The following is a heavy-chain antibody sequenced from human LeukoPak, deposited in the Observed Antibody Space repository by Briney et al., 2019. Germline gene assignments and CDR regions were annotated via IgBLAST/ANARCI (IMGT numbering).Heavy chain of an antibody. Sequence: GGSLRLSCAASGFTFSTYEMNWVRQAPGKGLEWVSYISSSGSTIYYADSVKGRFTISRDNAKNSLYLQMNSLRGVDAAVYYCARDSSYYGSGSISDWGQGSLVTLSS. CDR2: ISSSGSTI. CDR3: ARDSSYYGSGSISD. D-gene: IGHD3-10*01. V-gene: IGHV3-48*03. CDR1: GFTFSTYE. J-gene: IGHJ4*02.